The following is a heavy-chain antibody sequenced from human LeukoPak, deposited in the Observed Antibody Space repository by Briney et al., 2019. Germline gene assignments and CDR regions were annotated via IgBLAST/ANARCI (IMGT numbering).Heavy chain of an antibody. D-gene: IGHD7-27*01. CDR3: VRETGERAFDI. J-gene: IGHJ3*02. Sequence: PSETLSLTCTVSGGSISNYYWSRIRQPPGKGLEWIGYISYSGSTNYNPSLKSRVTISVDTSKNQFSLKLSSVTAADTAVYYCVRETGERAFDIWGQGTMVTVSS. CDR2: ISYSGST. CDR1: GGSISNYY. V-gene: IGHV4-59*01.